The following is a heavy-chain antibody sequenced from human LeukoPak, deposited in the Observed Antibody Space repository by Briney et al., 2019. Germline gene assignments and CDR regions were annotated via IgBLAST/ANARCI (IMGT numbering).Heavy chain of an antibody. Sequence: SETLSLTCVVYVGSFSGYYWSWIRQPPGKGLGGIGEINHIRRTNYKPSLKSRVNRSVDTSKKQFSLKLSSVTAADTAVYYCASKTIFGVVIILEYFQHWGQGTLVTVPS. CDR3: ASKTIFGVVIILEYFQH. CDR2: INHIRRT. CDR1: VGSFSGYY. J-gene: IGHJ1*01. D-gene: IGHD3-3*01. V-gene: IGHV4-34*01.